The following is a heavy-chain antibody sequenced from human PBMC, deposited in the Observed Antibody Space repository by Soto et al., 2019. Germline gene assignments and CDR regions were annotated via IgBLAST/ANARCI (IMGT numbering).Heavy chain of an antibody. V-gene: IGHV3-30*18. CDR2: ISYDGSNK. CDR3: AKEMATQLYYFYGMDV. Sequence: QVQLVESGGGVVQPGRSLRLSCAASGFTFSSYGMHWVCQAPGKGLEWVAVISYDGSNKYYADSVKGRFTISRDNSKNTLYLQMNSLRAEDTAVYYCAKEMATQLYYFYGMDVWGQGTTFTVSS. D-gene: IGHD5-12*01. CDR1: GFTFSSYG. J-gene: IGHJ6*02.